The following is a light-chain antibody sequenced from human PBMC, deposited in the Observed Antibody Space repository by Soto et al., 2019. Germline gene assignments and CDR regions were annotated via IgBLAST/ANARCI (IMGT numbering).Light chain of an antibody. CDR1: QSVNSY. CDR2: DAS. CDR3: QQRSNWPYT. J-gene: IGKJ2*01. V-gene: IGKV3-11*01. Sequence: EIVLTQSPATLSLSPGERATLSCRASQSVNSYLAWYQQKPGQAPRLLIYDASNRATGIPGRFSGSGSETDFPLTISSLEPEDFAVYYCQQRSNWPYTFGQGTNLDIK.